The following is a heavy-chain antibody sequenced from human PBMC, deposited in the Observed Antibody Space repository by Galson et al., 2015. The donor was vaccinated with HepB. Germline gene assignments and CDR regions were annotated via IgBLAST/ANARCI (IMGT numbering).Heavy chain of an antibody. CDR1: GFTFDDYA. CDR3: AKDAQWLAYYYYALDV. CDR2: ISWNSGSI. D-gene: IGHD6-19*01. J-gene: IGHJ6*02. Sequence: SLRLSCAASGFTFDDYAMHWVRQAPGKGLEWVSGISWNSGSIGYADSVKGRFTISRDNAKNSLYLQMSSLRAEDTAFYYCAKDAQWLAYYYYALDVWGQGTTVTVSS. V-gene: IGHV3-9*01.